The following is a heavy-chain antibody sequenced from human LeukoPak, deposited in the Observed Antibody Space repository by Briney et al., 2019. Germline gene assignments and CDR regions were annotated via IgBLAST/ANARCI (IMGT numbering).Heavy chain of an antibody. CDR3: AKVAVAGTTNFDY. D-gene: IGHD6-19*01. Sequence: GGSLRLSCAASGFTVSSSYMSWVRQAPGKGLEWVSAISGSGGSTYYADSVKGRFTISRDNSKNTLYLQMNSLRAEDTAVYYCAKVAVAGTTNFDYWGQGTLVTVSS. J-gene: IGHJ4*02. CDR2: ISGSGGST. V-gene: IGHV3-23*01. CDR1: GFTVSSSY.